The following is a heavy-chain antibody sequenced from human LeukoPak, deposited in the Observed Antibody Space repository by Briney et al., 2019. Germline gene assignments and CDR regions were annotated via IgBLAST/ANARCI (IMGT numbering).Heavy chain of an antibody. D-gene: IGHD1-26*01. J-gene: IGHJ6*02. CDR3: ARMVYSGSAHYGMDV. Sequence: GASVKVSCKASGGTFSSYAISWVRQAPGQGLEWMGRIIPILGIANYAQKFQGRVTITADKSTSTAYMELSSLRSEDTAVYYCARMVYSGSAHYGMDVWGQGTTVTASS. V-gene: IGHV1-69*04. CDR1: GGTFSSYA. CDR2: IIPILGIA.